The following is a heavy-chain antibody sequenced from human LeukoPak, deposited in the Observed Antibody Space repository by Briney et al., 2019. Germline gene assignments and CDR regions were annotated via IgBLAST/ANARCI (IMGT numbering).Heavy chain of an antibody. CDR3: ARHWGYSEFDY. CDR2: ISHSGSP. D-gene: IGHD5-24*01. CDR1: GYSISRGFY. J-gene: IGHJ4*02. V-gene: IGHV4-38-2*01. Sequence: SETLSLTCAVSGYSISRGFYWGWSRRPPGKGLEWIGSISHSGSPYYNPSLKRRVIISVETSEKQFSLRLSSVTAADTAVYYCARHWGYSEFDYWGQGTLVTVSS.